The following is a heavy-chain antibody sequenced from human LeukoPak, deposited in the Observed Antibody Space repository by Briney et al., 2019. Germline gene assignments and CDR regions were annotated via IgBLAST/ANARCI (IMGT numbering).Heavy chain of an antibody. Sequence: GGSLRLSCAASGFSFSSCGMHWVRQTPGKGLEWVAAIAKDGTGIHYVDSVKGRFTISRDNSRNTLYLQMFSLSTEDTAVYYCVKAGYYDSSGYYYYLDYWGQGTLVSVSS. CDR3: VKAGYYDSSGYYYYLDY. V-gene: IGHV3-30*18. CDR2: IAKDGTGI. J-gene: IGHJ4*02. D-gene: IGHD3-22*01. CDR1: GFSFSSCG.